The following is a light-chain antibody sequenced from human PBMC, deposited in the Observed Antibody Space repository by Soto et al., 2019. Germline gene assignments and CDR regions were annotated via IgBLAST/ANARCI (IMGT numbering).Light chain of an antibody. V-gene: IGLV2-14*01. CDR1: SSDVGGYNY. J-gene: IGLJ2*01. Sequence: QSALTQHASVSGSPGQSFTISCTGTSSDVGGYNYVSWYQQHPGKAPKLMIYDVSNRPSGVSNRFSGSKSGNTASLTISGLQAEDEADYYCSSYTSSSTVVFGGGTKLTVL. CDR2: DVS. CDR3: SSYTSSSTVV.